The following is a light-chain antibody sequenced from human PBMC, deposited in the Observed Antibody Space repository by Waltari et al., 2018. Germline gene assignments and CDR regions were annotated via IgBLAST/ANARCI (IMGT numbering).Light chain of an antibody. V-gene: IGLV1-44*01. CDR2: STS. Sequence: QSVLTQPPSASGTPGQRVTISCSGSYSNIGNNPVNWYQQPPGTAPNPLIHSTSQRPSGVPDRFSGSKSGTSVSLAISGLQSDDEADYYCATWDGSLEGYVFGTGTKVSVL. CDR3: ATWDGSLEGYV. J-gene: IGLJ1*01. CDR1: YSNIGNNP.